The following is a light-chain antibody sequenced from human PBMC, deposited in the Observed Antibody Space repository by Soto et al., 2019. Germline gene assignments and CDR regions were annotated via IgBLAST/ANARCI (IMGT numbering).Light chain of an antibody. CDR1: QSLLHGNGYNY. CDR3: MQALQTPYT. Sequence: DIVMTKSPLSLPVTSGEPASISCRSSQSLLHGNGYNYLEWYLQKPGQSPQLLIYLGSNRASWVPDRFSGSGSGTDFTLKISRVEAEDVGIYYCMQALQTPYTFGQGTKVEVK. J-gene: IGKJ2*01. V-gene: IGKV2-28*01. CDR2: LGS.